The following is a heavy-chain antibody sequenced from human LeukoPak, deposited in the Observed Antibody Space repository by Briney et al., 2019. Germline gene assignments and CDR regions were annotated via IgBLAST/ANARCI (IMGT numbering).Heavy chain of an antibody. J-gene: IGHJ4*02. CDR3: ARAPARARLDY. V-gene: IGHV3-7*01. CDR2: IKLDGSEQ. Sequence: GGSLSHSRSASGFIFSRYWMYWVRQAPGKGLEWVASIKLDGSEQYYVDSVKGRFTISRDNAKSSLYLQMNSLRAEDTAVYFCARAPARARLDYWGQATLVTVSS. CDR1: GFIFSRYW. D-gene: IGHD6-6*01.